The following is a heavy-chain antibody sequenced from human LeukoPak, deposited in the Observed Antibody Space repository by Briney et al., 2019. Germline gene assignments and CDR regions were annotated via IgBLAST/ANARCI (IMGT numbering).Heavy chain of an antibody. J-gene: IGHJ6*03. CDR2: ISISSSYI. Sequence: GGSLRLSCPASGLTFSSYSMNWVRQAPGKGLEWVSSISISSSYIYYADSVKGRFTISRDNAKNSLYLQMNSLRAEDTAVNYCARDLRDGYNHNHYYYYMDVWGKGTTVTVSS. CDR3: ARDLRDGYNHNHYYYYMDV. D-gene: IGHD5-24*01. V-gene: IGHV3-21*01. CDR1: GLTFSSYS.